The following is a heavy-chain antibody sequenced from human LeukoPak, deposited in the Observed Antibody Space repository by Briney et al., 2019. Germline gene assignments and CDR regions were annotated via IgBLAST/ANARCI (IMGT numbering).Heavy chain of an antibody. CDR3: TREGGFHSPAGI. Sequence: SETLSLTCTVSGGSISSFYWSWIRQSPGKGLEWIGYISYTGNTNYNPSLKSRVTISVDTSKNQFSLKLSSVTAADTAVYYCTREGGFHSPAGIWGQGTMVTVSS. J-gene: IGHJ3*02. CDR2: ISYTGNT. CDR1: GGSISSFY. V-gene: IGHV4-4*08. D-gene: IGHD1-26*01.